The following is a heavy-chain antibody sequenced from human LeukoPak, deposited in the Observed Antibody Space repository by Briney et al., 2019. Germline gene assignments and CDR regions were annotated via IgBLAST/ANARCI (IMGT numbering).Heavy chain of an antibody. D-gene: IGHD2-2*02. Sequence: GGSLRLSCAASGFTFSSYNMNWVRQAPGKGLEWVSYIDSSCSYMYYPDSVRGRFTISRDNAKNSLDLQMNSMRAEDTAVYFCARAYCSSTTCYTYDAFDIWGQGTMVTVSS. CDR1: GFTFSSYN. CDR3: ARAYCSSTTCYTYDAFDI. J-gene: IGHJ3*02. V-gene: IGHV3-21*01. CDR2: IDSSCSYM.